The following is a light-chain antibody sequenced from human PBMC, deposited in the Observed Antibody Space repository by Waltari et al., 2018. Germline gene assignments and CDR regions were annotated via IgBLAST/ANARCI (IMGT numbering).Light chain of an antibody. CDR2: WAS. Sequence: DIVMTQSPESLAVSLGERATLNSKSSQSILYNSDNKTCLVWYQQKPGQPPKVLIYWASNRESGVPDRFSGSGSGTDFTLTISSLQAEDVAVYYCQQYFSYPWSFGQGTKVEIK. CDR1: QSILYNSDNKTC. CDR3: QQYFSYPWS. J-gene: IGKJ1*01. V-gene: IGKV4-1*01.